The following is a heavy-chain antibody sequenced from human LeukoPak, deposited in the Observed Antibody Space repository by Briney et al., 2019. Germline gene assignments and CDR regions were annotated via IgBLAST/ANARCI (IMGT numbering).Heavy chain of an antibody. CDR2: ISYDGSNK. CDR3: ASSYVDTAMVGFDY. J-gene: IGHJ4*02. CDR1: GFTFSSYA. V-gene: IGHV3-30-3*01. D-gene: IGHD5-18*01. Sequence: PGGSLRLSCAASGFTFSSYAMHWVRQAPGKGLEWVAVISYDGSNKYYADSVKGRFTISRDNSKNTLYLQMNSLRAEDTAVYYCASSYVDTAMVGFDYWGQGTLVTVSS.